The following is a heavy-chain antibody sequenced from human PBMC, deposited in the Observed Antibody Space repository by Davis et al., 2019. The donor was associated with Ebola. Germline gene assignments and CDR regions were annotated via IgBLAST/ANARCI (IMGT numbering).Heavy chain of an antibody. CDR3: ARLRSSGWYVDWFDP. CDR1: GFTFSSYS. D-gene: IGHD6-19*01. CDR2: ISSSSAYI. J-gene: IGHJ5*02. V-gene: IGHV3-21*01. Sequence: GGSLRLSCAASGFTFSSYSMNWVRQAPGKGLEWVSSISSSSAYIYYADSVKGRFTISRDNAKNSLSLQMNSLRAEDTAVYYCARLRSSGWYVDWFDPWGQGTLVTVSS.